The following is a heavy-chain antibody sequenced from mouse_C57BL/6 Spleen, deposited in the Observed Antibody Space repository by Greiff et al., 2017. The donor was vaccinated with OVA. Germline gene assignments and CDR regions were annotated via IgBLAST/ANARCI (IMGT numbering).Heavy chain of an antibody. J-gene: IGHJ2*01. CDR3: ARGPSVVTREYYFDY. CDR2: IYPGSGST. V-gene: IGHV1-55*01. CDR1: GYTFTSYW. Sequence: QVQLQQPGAELVKPGASVKMSCKASGYTFTSYWITWVKQRPGQGLEWIGDIYPGSGSTNYNEKFKSKATLTVDTSSSTTYMQLSSLTSEDSAVYYCARGPSVVTREYYFDYWGKGTTLTVSS. D-gene: IGHD2-9*01.